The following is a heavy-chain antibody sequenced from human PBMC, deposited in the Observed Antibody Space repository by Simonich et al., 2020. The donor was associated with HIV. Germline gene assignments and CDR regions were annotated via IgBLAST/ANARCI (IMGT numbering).Heavy chain of an antibody. CDR2: ITVYNGNT. D-gene: IGHD1-26*01. J-gene: IGHJ4*02. Sequence: QVQLVQSGAEVKKPGASVKVSCKASGYTYINYGINWVRQAPGQGLEWMGRITVYNGNTDSAQKFRGRPHLTTDPSTATAYMELRSLRSDDTAVYYCARDLPIGSYFDYWGQGTLVTVSS. CDR1: GYTYINYG. CDR3: ARDLPIGSYFDY. V-gene: IGHV1-18*01.